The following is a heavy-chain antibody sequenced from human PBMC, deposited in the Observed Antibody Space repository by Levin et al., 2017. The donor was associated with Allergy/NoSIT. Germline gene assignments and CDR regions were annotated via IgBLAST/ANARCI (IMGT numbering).Heavy chain of an antibody. CDR2: IYYSGST. D-gene: IGHD6-13*01. CDR3: ARASSSWYLENDY. V-gene: IGHV4-59*01. Sequence: SETLSLTYTVSGGSISSYYWSWIRQPPWKGLEWIGYIYYSGSTNYNPSLKSRVTISVDTSKNQFSLKLSSVTAADTAVYYCARASSSWYLENDYWGQGTLVTVSS. J-gene: IGHJ4*02. CDR1: GGSISSYY.